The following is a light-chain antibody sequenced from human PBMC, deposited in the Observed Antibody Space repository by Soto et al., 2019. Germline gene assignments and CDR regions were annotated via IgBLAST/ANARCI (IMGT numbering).Light chain of an antibody. Sequence: EIVMTQSASTLSVSAGERATLSCRASQSVSSNLAWYQQKTGQAPRLLIYGASTRATGIPARFSGSGSGTDFNLTISSLQAEDVAVYYCQQYYSTPWGFGQGTKVDIK. CDR3: QQYYSTPWG. J-gene: IGKJ1*01. CDR2: GAS. CDR1: QSVSSN. V-gene: IGKV3-15*01.